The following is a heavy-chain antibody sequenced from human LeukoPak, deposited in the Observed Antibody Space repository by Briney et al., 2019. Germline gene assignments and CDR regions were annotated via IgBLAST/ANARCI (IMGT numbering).Heavy chain of an antibody. Sequence: PGGSLRLSCAASGFTFSSYWMSWFRQAPGKGLEGVANIKEDGGEKYYVDSVKGRFTISRDNAKNSLYLQMNSLRAEDSAVYYCARETYDILTAYSYYYYYYYMDVWGKGTTVTVSS. V-gene: IGHV3-7*01. D-gene: IGHD3-9*01. CDR3: ARETYDILTAYSYYYYYYYMDV. CDR1: GFTFSSYW. CDR2: IKEDGGEK. J-gene: IGHJ6*03.